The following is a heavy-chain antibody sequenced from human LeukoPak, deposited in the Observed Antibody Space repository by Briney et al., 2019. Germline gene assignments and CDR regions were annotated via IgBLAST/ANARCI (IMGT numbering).Heavy chain of an antibody. D-gene: IGHD3-10*01. CDR2: ISAYNGNA. J-gene: IGHJ5*02. CDR3: ARVLTMVRGAFNCFDP. V-gene: IGHV1-18*01. Sequence: GASVKVSCQASSYTFPLYGISWVGQAPGQGLEWMGWISAYNGNANYAQKLQGRVTMTTDTSTSTAYMELRSLRSDDTAVYYCARVLTMVRGAFNCFDPWGQGTLVTVSS. CDR1: SYTFPLYG.